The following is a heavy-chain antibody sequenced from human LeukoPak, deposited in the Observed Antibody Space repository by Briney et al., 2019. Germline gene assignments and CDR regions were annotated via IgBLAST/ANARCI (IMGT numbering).Heavy chain of an antibody. CDR1: GGSVRSVGHC. Sequence: PTEFSSRPCSNGGGSVRSVGHCGGRIRKQPGKGLEWIGSIYYSGSTYYNPSLESRITVSLDTSKNQFSLKLRFVTAADTAVYYCARDKTFEVVNYFDYWGQGTLVTVSS. D-gene: IGHD3-3*01. CDR2: IYYSGST. J-gene: IGHJ4*02. V-gene: IGHV4-39*07. CDR3: ARDKTFEVVNYFDY.